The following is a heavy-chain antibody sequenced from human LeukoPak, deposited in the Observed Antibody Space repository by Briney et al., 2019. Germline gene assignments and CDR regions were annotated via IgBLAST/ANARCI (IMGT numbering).Heavy chain of an antibody. CDR3: AKDEGHCSGGSCYRQDY. D-gene: IGHD2-15*01. CDR1: GFTFSTCG. Sequence: GGSLRLSCAASGFTFSTCGMHWVRQAPGKGPEWVGVISNDGTNKYHAESVKGRFTISRDNSKNTLYLQMNSLRAEDTAVYYCAKDEGHCSGGSCYRQDYWGQGTLVTVSS. V-gene: IGHV3-30*18. J-gene: IGHJ4*02. CDR2: ISNDGTNK.